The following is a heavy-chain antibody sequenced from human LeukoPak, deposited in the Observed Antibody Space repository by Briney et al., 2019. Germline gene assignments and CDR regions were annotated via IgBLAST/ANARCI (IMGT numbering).Heavy chain of an antibody. CDR3: ARDRTGTLDY. V-gene: IGHV3-53*01. J-gene: IGHJ4*02. CDR1: GVTGRSNY. CDR2: IYSGGST. D-gene: IGHD1-1*01. Sequence: GSLRLSCAAPGVTGRSNYMSWVRQAPGKGLEWVSVIYSGGSTYYADSVKGRFTISRDNSKNTLYLQMNSLRAEDTAVYYCARDRTGTLDYWGQGTLVTVSS.